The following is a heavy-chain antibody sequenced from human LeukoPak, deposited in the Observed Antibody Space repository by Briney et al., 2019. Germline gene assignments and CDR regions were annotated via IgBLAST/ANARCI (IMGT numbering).Heavy chain of an antibody. J-gene: IGHJ4*02. D-gene: IGHD2-21*02. CDR3: AKDRDLGY. CDR1: GFTFSSYG. V-gene: IGHV3-30*18. CDR2: KSYDGSNK. Sequence: PGRSLRLSYAASGFTFSSYGMHWVRQAPGKGLEWVAVKSYDGSNKYYADSVKGRFTISRDNSKNTLYLQMNSLRAEDTAVYYCAKDRDLGYWGQGTLVTVSS.